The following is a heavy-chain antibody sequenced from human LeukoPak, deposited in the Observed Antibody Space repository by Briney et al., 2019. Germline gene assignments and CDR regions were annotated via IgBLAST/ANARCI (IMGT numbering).Heavy chain of an antibody. V-gene: IGHV4-34*01. CDR3: ARQPHRGSLNWFDP. J-gene: IGHJ5*02. Sequence: SETLSLTCAVYGGSFSGYYWSWIRQPPGKGLEWIGEINHSGSTNYNPSLKSRVTISVDTSKNQFSLKLSSVTAADTAVYYCARQPHRGSLNWFDPWGQGTLVTVSS. D-gene: IGHD3-10*01. CDR1: GGSFSGYY. CDR2: INHSGST.